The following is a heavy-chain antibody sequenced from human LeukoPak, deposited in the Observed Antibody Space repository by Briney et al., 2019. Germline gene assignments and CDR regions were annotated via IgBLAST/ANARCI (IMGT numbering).Heavy chain of an antibody. V-gene: IGHV4-59*08. CDR2: IYSIGIT. J-gene: IGHJ4*02. Sequence: SETLSLTCTVSGASISSYYWTWIRQPPGKGLEWIGYIYSIGITHYNPSLKSRVTISLDTSKNQFSLKLSSVTAADTAVYYCARSYSHRSDGLDYWGQGTLVTVSS. D-gene: IGHD2-21*01. CDR3: ARSYSHRSDGLDY. CDR1: GASISSYY.